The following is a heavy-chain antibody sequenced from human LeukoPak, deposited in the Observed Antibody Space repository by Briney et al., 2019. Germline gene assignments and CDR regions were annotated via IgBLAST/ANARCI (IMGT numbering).Heavy chain of an antibody. CDR1: GGSISSSSYY. J-gene: IGHJ4*02. CDR3: AMKHFDY. D-gene: IGHD2-21*01. CDR2: ISGSGGST. V-gene: IGHV3-23*01. Sequence: ETLSLTCTVSGGSISSSSYYWGWVRQAPGKGLEWVSAISGSGGSTYYADSVKGRFTISRDNSKNTLYLQMNSLRAEDTAVYYCAMKHFDYWGQGTLVTVSS.